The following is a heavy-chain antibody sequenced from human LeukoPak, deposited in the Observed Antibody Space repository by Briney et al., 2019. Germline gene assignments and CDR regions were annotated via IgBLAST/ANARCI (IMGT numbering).Heavy chain of an antibody. D-gene: IGHD4-17*01. J-gene: IGHJ4*02. CDR3: ARRPSDYGDFIDY. Sequence: ASVKVSCKASGYTFTGYYMHWVRQAPGQGLEWMGWINPNSGGTNYAQKFQGRVTMTRDTSISTDYMELSRLRADDTAVYYCARRPSDYGDFIDYWGQGTLVTVSS. CDR1: GYTFTGYY. V-gene: IGHV1-2*02. CDR2: INPNSGGT.